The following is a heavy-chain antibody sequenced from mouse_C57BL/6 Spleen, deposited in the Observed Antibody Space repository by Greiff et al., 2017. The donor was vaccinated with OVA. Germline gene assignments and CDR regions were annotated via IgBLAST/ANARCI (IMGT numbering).Heavy chain of an antibody. J-gene: IGHJ1*03. CDR1: GYTFTSYW. V-gene: IGHV1-64*01. CDR2: IHPNSGST. D-gene: IGHD2-4*01. Sequence: QVQLQQPGAELVKPGASVKLSCKASGYTFTSYWMHWVKQRPGQGLAWIGMIHPNSGSTNYNEKFKSKATLTVDKSSSTAYMQLSSLTSEYAAVYYCARDYDWYFDVWGTGTTVTVSS. CDR3: ARDYDWYFDV.